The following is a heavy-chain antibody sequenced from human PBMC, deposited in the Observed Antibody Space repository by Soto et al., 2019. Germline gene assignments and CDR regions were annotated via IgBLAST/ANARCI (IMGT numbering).Heavy chain of an antibody. CDR3: AAANFLYAPVQFDY. Sequence: VGCKACGFRFESSSGRWVRQERGQRLEWIGWIVVGSGNTNYAQKFQERVTITRDMSTSTAYMELSSLRSEDTAVYYCAAANFLYAPVQFDYWGQGTLVTVSS. J-gene: IGHJ4*02. CDR2: IVVGSGNT. D-gene: IGHD2-8*01. CDR1: GFRFESSS. V-gene: IGHV1-58*01.